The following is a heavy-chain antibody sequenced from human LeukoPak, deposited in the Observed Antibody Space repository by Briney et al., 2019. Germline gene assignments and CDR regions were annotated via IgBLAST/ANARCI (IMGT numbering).Heavy chain of an antibody. CDR1: GGSISSYY. CDR2: IYYSGST. V-gene: IGHV4-59*01. Sequence: SETLSFTCTVSGGSISSYYWSWIRQPPGKGLEWIGYIYYSGSTNYNPSLKSRVTISVDTSKNQFSLKLSSVTAADTAVYYCARDRGYFQHWGQGTLVTVSS. D-gene: IGHD5-24*01. J-gene: IGHJ1*01. CDR3: ARDRGYFQH.